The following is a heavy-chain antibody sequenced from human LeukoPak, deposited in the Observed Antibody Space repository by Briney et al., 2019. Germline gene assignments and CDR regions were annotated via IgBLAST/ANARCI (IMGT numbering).Heavy chain of an antibody. Sequence: GESLKISCKGSGYSFTSYWIGWVRQMPGKGLEWMGIIYPGDSDTRYSPSFQGQVTISADKSISTAYLQWSSLKASDTAMYYCARQGHQLPLSRGNDAFDIWGQGTMVTVSS. CDR2: IYPGDSDT. CDR3: ARQGHQLPLSRGNDAFDI. D-gene: IGHD2-2*01. CDR1: GYSFTSYW. J-gene: IGHJ3*02. V-gene: IGHV5-51*01.